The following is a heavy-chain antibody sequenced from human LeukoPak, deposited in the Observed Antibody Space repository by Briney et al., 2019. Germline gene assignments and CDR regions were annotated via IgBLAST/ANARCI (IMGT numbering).Heavy chain of an antibody. Sequence: GGSLRLSCAASGFTFSTYWMTWVRQAPGKGLEWVANIKDDGSEKSYEDSVKSRFTISRDNANNAAYLQMDTLRVEDTAVYYCARGLIYFEVWGQGTLVSVSS. CDR3: ARGLIYFEV. CDR2: IKDDGSEK. CDR1: GFTFSTYW. D-gene: IGHD3-9*01. V-gene: IGHV3-7*04. J-gene: IGHJ4*02.